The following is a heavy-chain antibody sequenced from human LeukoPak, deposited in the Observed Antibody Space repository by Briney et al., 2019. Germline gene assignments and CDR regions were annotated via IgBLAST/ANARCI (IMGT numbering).Heavy chain of an antibody. J-gene: IGHJ5*02. D-gene: IGHD2-2*02. CDR2: IQYDGLNE. CDR3: AIEPSYQLRYTSPGNH. V-gene: IGHV3-30*02. CDR1: GFTFSSYG. Sequence: GGSLRLSCAASGFTFSSYGMHWVRQAPGKGLEWVSFIQYDGLNEYYADSVKGRFTISRDDSQNTLYLQVNSLRPEDTAVYYCAIEPSYQLRYTSPGNHWGQGTLVTVSS.